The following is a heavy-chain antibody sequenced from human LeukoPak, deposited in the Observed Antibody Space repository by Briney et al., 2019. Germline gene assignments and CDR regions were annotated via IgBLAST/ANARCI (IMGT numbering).Heavy chain of an antibody. D-gene: IGHD3-3*01. Sequence: PSETLSLTCTVSSGSISSPSYYWGWIRQPSGKGLEWIGHIYYSGSTNYNPSLKSRVTISVDSSKNQFSLKLSSVTAADTAVYYCASRSSIWSGYQDTLYYFDSWGQGTLVTVSS. CDR2: IYYSGST. CDR3: ASRSSIWSGYQDTLYYFDS. CDR1: SGSISSPSYY. J-gene: IGHJ4*02. V-gene: IGHV4-61*01.